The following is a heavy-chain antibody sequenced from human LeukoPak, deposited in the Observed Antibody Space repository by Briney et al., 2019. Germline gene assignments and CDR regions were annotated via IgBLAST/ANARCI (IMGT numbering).Heavy chain of an antibody. CDR2: IYYSGST. V-gene: IGHV4-39*01. CDR3: ARHSGYYYARDAFDI. Sequence: GSLRLSCAASGFTFSDYYMSWIRQPPGKGLEWIGSIYYSGSTYYNPSLKSRVTISVDTSKKQFSLKLSSVTAADTAVYYCARHSGYYYARDAFDIWGRGTMVTVSS. J-gene: IGHJ3*02. CDR1: GFTFSDYY. D-gene: IGHD3-22*01.